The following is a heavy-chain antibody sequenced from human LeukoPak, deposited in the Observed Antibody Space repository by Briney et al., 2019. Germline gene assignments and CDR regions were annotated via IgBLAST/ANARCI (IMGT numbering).Heavy chain of an antibody. V-gene: IGHV3-7*01. CDR1: GFTFSSYW. CDR2: IKQDGSEK. D-gene: IGHD2-2*01. CDR3: RMGYCSSTSCSPDEYYYYYMDV. J-gene: IGHJ6*03. Sequence: GGSLRLSCAASGFTFSSYWMSWVRQAPGKGLEWVANIKQDGSEKYYVDSVKGRFTISRDNAKNSLYPQMNSLRAEDTAVYYCRMGYCSSTSCSPDEYYYYYMDVWGKGTTVTISS.